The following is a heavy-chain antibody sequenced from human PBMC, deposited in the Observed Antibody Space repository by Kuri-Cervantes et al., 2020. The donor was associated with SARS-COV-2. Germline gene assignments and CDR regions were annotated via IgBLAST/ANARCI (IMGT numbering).Heavy chain of an antibody. CDR1: GFTFSSYW. V-gene: IGHV3-74*01. Sequence: GGSLRLSCAASGFTFSSYWMHWVRQAPGKGLVWVSRINSDGSSTSYADSVKGRFTISRDNAKNTLYLQMNSLRAEDTAVYYCARAGITGTTFYFDYWGQGTLVTGSS. D-gene: IGHD1-7*01. CDR2: INSDGSST. J-gene: IGHJ4*02. CDR3: ARAGITGTTFYFDY.